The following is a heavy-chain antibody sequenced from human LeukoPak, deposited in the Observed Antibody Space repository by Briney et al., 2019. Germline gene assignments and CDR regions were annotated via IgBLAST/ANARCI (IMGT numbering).Heavy chain of an antibody. CDR1: GYTFTGYY. CDR3: ARDLYSSGWTDAFDI. V-gene: IGHV1-2*02. J-gene: IGHJ3*02. CDR2: FNPNSGDT. D-gene: IGHD6-19*01. Sequence: GASVKVSCKASGYTFTGYYMHWVRQAPGQGLEWMGWFNPNSGDTNYSQKFQGRVSMTRDTSINTAYMELSRLTSDDTAVYYCARDLYSSGWTDAFDIWGQGTMVTVSS.